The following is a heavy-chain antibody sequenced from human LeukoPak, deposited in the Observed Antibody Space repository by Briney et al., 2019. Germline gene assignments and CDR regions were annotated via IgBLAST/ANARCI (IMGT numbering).Heavy chain of an antibody. CDR3: ARHIGRGYSSSGPGSDYFDY. J-gene: IGHJ4*02. D-gene: IGHD6-6*01. Sequence: SQTLSLTCAISGDSVSSNSAAWNWIRQSPSRGLEWLGRTYYRSKWYNDYAVSVKSRITINPDTSKNQFSLKLSSVTAADTAVYYCARHIGRGYSSSGPGSDYFDYWGQGTLVTVSS. CDR1: GDSVSSNSAA. CDR2: TYYRSKWYN. V-gene: IGHV6-1*01.